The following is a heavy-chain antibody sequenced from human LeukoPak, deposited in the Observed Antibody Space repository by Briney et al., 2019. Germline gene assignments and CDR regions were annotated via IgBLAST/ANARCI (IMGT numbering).Heavy chain of an antibody. CDR1: GYTFTSYA. V-gene: IGHV1-2*02. CDR2: INPNSGGT. J-gene: IGHJ4*02. D-gene: IGHD2-2*01. CDR3: ARDLGVVPASHEYYFDY. Sequence: ASVKVSCKASGYTFTSYAMNWVRQAPGQGLEWMGWINPNSGGTNYAQKFQGRVTMTRDTSISTAYMELSRLRSDDTAVYYCARDLGVVPASHEYYFDYWGQGTLVTVSS.